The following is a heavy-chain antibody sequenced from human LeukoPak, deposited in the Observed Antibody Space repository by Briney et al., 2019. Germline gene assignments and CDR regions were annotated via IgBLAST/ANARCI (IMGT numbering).Heavy chain of an antibody. J-gene: IGHJ4*02. V-gene: IGHV4-61*02. D-gene: IGHD3-22*01. CDR2: IYTSGST. Sequence: SQTLSLTCTVSGGSISSGSYYWSWLRQPAGTGLEWIGRIYTSGSTNYNPSLKSRVTISVDTSKNQFSLKLSSVTAADTAVYYCARDAAYYYDSSGLFDYWGQGTLVTVSS. CDR1: GGSISSGSYY. CDR3: ARDAAYYYDSSGLFDY.